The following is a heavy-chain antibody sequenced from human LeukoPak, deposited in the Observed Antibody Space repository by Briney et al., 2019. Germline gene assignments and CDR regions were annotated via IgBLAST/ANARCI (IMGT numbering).Heavy chain of an antibody. D-gene: IGHD3-3*01. V-gene: IGHV3-30*18. Sequence: PGGSLRLSCAASGFTFSSYGMHWVRQAPGKGLEWVAVISYDGSNKYYADSVKGRFTISRDNSKNTLYLQMNSLRAEDTAVYYCAKEGQYYDFWSGYYDRLNFDYWGQGTLVTVSS. J-gene: IGHJ4*02. CDR1: GFTFSSYG. CDR2: ISYDGSNK. CDR3: AKEGQYYDFWSGYYDRLNFDY.